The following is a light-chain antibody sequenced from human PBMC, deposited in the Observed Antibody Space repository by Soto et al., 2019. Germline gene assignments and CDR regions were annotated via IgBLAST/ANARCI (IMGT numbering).Light chain of an antibody. V-gene: IGKV3-20*01. CDR1: QSVNDNY. CDR3: QQYAASPRT. J-gene: IGKJ1*01. CDR2: GAS. Sequence: EIVLTQSPGTLSLSPRERATLSCRASQSVNDNYLAWYQHKPGQAPRLLIYGASSRAPGIPDRFSGSGSGTDFTLTISGLEPEDFAIYCCQQYAASPRTFGQGTHVEVK.